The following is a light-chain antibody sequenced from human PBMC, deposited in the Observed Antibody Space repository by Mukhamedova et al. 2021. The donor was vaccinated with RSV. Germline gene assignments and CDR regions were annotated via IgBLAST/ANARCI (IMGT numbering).Light chain of an antibody. V-gene: IGKV1-33*01. CDR2: RAS. CDR3: QQYDVLPPS. Sequence: WYQRRVHGKAPKLLIFRASDLETGVPSRFSGSGSGTDFTFTISSLQPEDIVTYYCQQYDVLPPSLGQGTRLEIK. J-gene: IGKJ5*01.